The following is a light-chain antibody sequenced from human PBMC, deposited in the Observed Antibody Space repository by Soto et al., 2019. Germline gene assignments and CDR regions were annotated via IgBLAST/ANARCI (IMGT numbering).Light chain of an antibody. Sequence: DIQMTQSPSSLSASVGDRVTIPCRASQGIRDALGWYQQKPGKAPTRLIYAASSLQSGVPSRFSGSGSGTEFTLTISSLQPEDFATYYCLQHNSYPQTFGQGTKVEIK. J-gene: IGKJ1*01. CDR3: LQHNSYPQT. V-gene: IGKV1-17*01. CDR1: QGIRDA. CDR2: AAS.